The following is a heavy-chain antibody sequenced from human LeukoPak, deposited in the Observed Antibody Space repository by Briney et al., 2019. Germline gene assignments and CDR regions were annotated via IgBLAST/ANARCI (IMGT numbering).Heavy chain of an antibody. CDR2: ISGSGDST. D-gene: IGHD6-19*01. CDR1: GFTFSSYA. Sequence: GGSLRLSCAASGFTFSSYAMSWVRQAPGKGLDCVSTISGSGDSTYYAHSVKGRFTISRDNSNNTLFLQLNSLRADDTAVYFCAKPMAVTGTGGALEIWGRGTMVTVSS. J-gene: IGHJ3*02. V-gene: IGHV3-23*01. CDR3: AKPMAVTGTGGALEI.